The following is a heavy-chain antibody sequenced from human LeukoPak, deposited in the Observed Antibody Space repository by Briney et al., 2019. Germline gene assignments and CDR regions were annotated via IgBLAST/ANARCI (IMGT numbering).Heavy chain of an antibody. J-gene: IGHJ3*02. V-gene: IGHV4-34*01. CDR3: ARVRSAFDI. CDR2: INHSGST. D-gene: IGHD3-3*01. CDR1: GGSFSGYY. Sequence: SETLSLTCAVYGGSFSGYYWSWIRQPPGKGLEWIGEINHSGSTNYNPSLKSRVTISEDTSKNQFSLKLSSVTAADTVVYYCARVRSAFDIWGQGTMVTVSS.